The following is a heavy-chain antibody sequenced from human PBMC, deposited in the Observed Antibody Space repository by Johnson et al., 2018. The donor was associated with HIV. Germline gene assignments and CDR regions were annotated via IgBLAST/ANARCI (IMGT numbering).Heavy chain of an antibody. CDR2: ISSSGSTI. Sequence: MLLVESGGGVVQPGTSLRLSCAASGFTFRAYGMHWVRQAPGKGLEWVSYISSSGSTIYYADSVKGRFTISRDNAKNSLYLQMNSLRAEDTAVYYCARTPSLPGAFDIWGQGTMVTVSS. J-gene: IGHJ3*02. CDR1: GFTFRAYG. CDR3: ARTPSLPGAFDI. V-gene: IGHV3-48*04.